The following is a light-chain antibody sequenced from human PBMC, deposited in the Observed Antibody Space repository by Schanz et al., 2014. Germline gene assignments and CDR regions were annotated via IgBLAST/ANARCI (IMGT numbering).Light chain of an antibody. J-gene: IGLJ2*01. CDR1: SSDVGGYNY. CDR2: EVS. Sequence: QSALTQPPSASGSPGQSVTFSCTGTSSDVGGYNYVSWYQQHPGKAPKLMIYEVSKRPSGVPDRFSGSKSGNTASLTVSGLQAEDEADYYCSSYTSSSTFGVFGGGTKLTVL. V-gene: IGLV2-8*01. CDR3: SSYTSSSTFGV.